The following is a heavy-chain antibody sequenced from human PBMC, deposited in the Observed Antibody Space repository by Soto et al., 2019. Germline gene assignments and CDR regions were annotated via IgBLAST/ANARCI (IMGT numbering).Heavy chain of an antibody. Sequence: QVQLVQSGAEVQKPGSSVKVSCKASGGTFSSYAISWVRQAPGQGLEWMGGIIPIFGTANYAQKFQGRVTLTADESTSKAYMELSSLRSEDTAVYYCARGVYDYVWGSYRLDAFDIWGQGTMVTVSS. D-gene: IGHD3-16*02. V-gene: IGHV1-69*01. J-gene: IGHJ3*02. CDR3: ARGVYDYVWGSYRLDAFDI. CDR2: IIPIFGTA. CDR1: GGTFSSYA.